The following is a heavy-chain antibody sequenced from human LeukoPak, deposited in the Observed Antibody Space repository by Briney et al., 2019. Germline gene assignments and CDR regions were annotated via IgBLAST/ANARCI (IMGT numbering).Heavy chain of an antibody. CDR1: GYTFTSYG. V-gene: IGHV1-18*01. CDR3: ARPTHYYDSSGYPD. Sequence: ASVKVSCKASGYTFTSYGISWVRQAPGQGLEWMGWISAYNGNTNYAQKLQGRVTMTTDTSTSTAYMELRSLRSDDTAVYYCARPTHYYDSSGYPDWGQGTLVTVSS. CDR2: ISAYNGNT. D-gene: IGHD3-22*01. J-gene: IGHJ4*02.